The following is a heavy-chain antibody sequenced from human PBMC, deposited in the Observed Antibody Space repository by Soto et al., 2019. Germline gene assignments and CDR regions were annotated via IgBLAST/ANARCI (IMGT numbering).Heavy chain of an antibody. CDR1: GFTFTSSA. V-gene: IGHV1-58*01. D-gene: IGHD2-2*02. CDR2: IVVGSGNT. CDR3: AAGTPAAIEYYYGMDV. Sequence: SVKVSCKASGFTFTSSAVQWVRQARGQRLEWIGWIVVGSGNTNYAQKFQERVTITRDMSTSTAYMELSSLRSEDTAVYYCAAGTPAAIEYYYGMDVWGQGTTVTVSS. J-gene: IGHJ6*02.